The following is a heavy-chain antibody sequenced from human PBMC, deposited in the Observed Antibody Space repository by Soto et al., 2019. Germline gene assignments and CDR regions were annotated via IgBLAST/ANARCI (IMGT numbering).Heavy chain of an antibody. D-gene: IGHD3-9*01. V-gene: IGHV1-69*13. J-gene: IGHJ5*02. CDR2: IIPIFGTA. Sequence: SVKVSCKASGGTFSSYAISWVRQAPGQGLEWMGGIIPIFGTANYAQKFQGRVTITADESTSTAYMELSSLRSEDTAVYYCAAGYDILTGSPGAWFDPWGQGTLVTVSS. CDR3: AAGYDILTGSPGAWFDP. CDR1: GGTFSSYA.